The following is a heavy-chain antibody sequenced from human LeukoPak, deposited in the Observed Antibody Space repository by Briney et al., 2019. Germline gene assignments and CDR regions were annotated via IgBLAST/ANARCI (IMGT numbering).Heavy chain of an antibody. CDR2: ISGSGGST. CDR1: GFTFSSYA. Sequence: GGSLRLSCAASGFTFSSYAMSWVRQAPGKGLEWVSAISGSGGSTYYADSVKGRFTISRDNSKNTLYLQMNGLRAEDTAVYYCAKDCGSSWLHREADTDYWGQGTLVTVSS. CDR3: AKDCGSSWLHREADTDY. D-gene: IGHD6-13*01. J-gene: IGHJ4*02. V-gene: IGHV3-23*01.